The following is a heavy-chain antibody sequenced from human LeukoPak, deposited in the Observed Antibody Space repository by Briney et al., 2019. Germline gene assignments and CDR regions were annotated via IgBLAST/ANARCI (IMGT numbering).Heavy chain of an antibody. CDR2: ISSSSSTI. D-gene: IGHD3-16*02. CDR3: ARGVGVWGSYRYTVDY. J-gene: IGHJ4*02. V-gene: IGHV3-48*04. Sequence: PGGSLRLSCAASGFTFSSYSMNWVRQAPGKGLEWVSYISSSSSTIYYADSVKGRFTISRDNAKNSLYLQMNSLRAEDTAVYYCARGVGVWGSYRYTVDYWGQGTLVTVSS. CDR1: GFTFSSYS.